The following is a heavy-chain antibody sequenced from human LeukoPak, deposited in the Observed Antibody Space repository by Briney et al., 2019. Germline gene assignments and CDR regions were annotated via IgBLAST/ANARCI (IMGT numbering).Heavy chain of an antibody. V-gene: IGHV3-7*03. CDR1: GFTFSTYS. Sequence: PGGSLRLSCAASGFTFSTYSMNWVRQAPGKGLEWVASTNHNGNVNYYVDSVKGRFTISRDNAKNSLYLQMSNLRAEDTAVYFCARGGGLDVWGQGATVTVSS. CDR2: TNHNGNVN. J-gene: IGHJ6*02. CDR3: ARGGGLDV. D-gene: IGHD3-16*01.